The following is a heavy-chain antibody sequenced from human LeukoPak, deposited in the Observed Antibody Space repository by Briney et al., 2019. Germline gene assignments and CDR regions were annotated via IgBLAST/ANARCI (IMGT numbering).Heavy chain of an antibody. V-gene: IGHV1-2*02. CDR2: INPNSGGT. J-gene: IGHJ4*02. Sequence: ASVKVSCKASGYTFTGYYMHWVRQAPGQGLEWKGWINPNSGGTNYAQKFQGRVTMTRDTSISTAYMELSRLRSDDTAVYYCARVKRHYDSSGYPIQFDYWGQGTLVTVSS. D-gene: IGHD3-22*01. CDR3: ARVKRHYDSSGYPIQFDY. CDR1: GYTFTGYY.